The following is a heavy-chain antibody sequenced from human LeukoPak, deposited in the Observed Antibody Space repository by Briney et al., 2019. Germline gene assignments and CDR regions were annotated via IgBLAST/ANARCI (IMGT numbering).Heavy chain of an antibody. CDR1: RGSIRTADYY. CDR2: IYFSGTP. CDR3: ARTSSWYAGAWFDS. D-gene: IGHD6-13*01. V-gene: IGHV4-39*01. Sequence: SETLSLTCTVSRGSIRTADYYWAWVRQPPGEGLEWLGSIYFSGTPYFNPSLKSRVAVSIDTSKNQFSLKVTSVNASDTAVYFCARTSSWYAGAWFDSWGQGTLVSVSS. J-gene: IGHJ5*01.